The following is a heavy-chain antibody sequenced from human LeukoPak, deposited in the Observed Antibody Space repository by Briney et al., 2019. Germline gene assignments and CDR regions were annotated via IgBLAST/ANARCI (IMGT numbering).Heavy chain of an antibody. Sequence: GGSLRLSCAASGFTFSSYGMHWVRQAPGKGLEWVTVTSYDGSYKYYADSVKGRFTISRDNSKNTLYLQMNSLRVEDTAVYYCATAKEALSSSWYLSVDYWGQGSLVTVSS. D-gene: IGHD6-13*01. CDR1: GFTFSSYG. V-gene: IGHV3-30*03. CDR3: ATAKEALSSSWYLSVDY. J-gene: IGHJ4*02. CDR2: TSYDGSYK.